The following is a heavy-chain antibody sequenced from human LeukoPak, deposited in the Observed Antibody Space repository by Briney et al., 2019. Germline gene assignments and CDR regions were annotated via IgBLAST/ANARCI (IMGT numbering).Heavy chain of an antibody. D-gene: IGHD2-2*01. Sequence: GGSLRLSCAASGFTVNSNYMSWVRQAPGKGLEWVSVIYSGGSTYYADSVKGRFTISRDNSKNTLYLQMSSLRAEDTAVYYCAREKTHYQLLSHYYSNYMDVWGKGTTVTISS. CDR2: IYSGGST. V-gene: IGHV3-66*01. CDR3: AREKTHYQLLSHYYSNYMDV. J-gene: IGHJ6*03. CDR1: GFTVNSNY.